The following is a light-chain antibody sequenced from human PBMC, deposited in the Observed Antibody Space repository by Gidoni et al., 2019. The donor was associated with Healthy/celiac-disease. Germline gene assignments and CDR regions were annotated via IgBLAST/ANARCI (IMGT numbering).Light chain of an antibody. CDR2: SNK. V-gene: IGLV1-44*01. CDR1: SSNIGSNT. J-gene: IGLJ2*01. CDR3: AAWDDSLNGPEVV. Sequence: QSVLTQPPSASGTPGQRVTISCSGSSSNIGSNTVNWYQQLPGTAPKLLIYSNKQRPSGVPDRFSGSKSGTSASLAISGLQSEDEADYYCAAWDDSLNGPEVVFGGGTKLTVL.